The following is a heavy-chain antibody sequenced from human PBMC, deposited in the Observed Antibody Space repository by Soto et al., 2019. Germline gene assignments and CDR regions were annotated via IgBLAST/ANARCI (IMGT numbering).Heavy chain of an antibody. CDR1: GFTFTSSA. V-gene: IGHV1-58*02. CDR2: IVVGSGNT. Sequence: QMQLVQSGPEVKKPGTSVKVSCKASGFTFTSSAMQWVRQARGQRLEWIGWIVVGSGNTNYAQKFQERVTLTRDMSTSTAYMELSSLRCEDTAVYYCAAIVPAAIRKTDYYYYGMDVWGQGTTVTVSS. J-gene: IGHJ6*02. D-gene: IGHD2-2*01. CDR3: AAIVPAAIRKTDYYYYGMDV.